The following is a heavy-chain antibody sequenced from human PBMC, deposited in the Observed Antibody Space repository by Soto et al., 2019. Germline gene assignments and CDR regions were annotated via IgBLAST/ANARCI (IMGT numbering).Heavy chain of an antibody. V-gene: IGHV4-34*01. Sequence: SETLSLTCAVSGGSFSGYYWSWIRQPPGKGLEWIGEINHSGSTNYNPSLKTRVTISVDTSKNQFSLKLSSVTAADTAVYYCARHLVVAARPWNWFDPWGQGTLVTVSS. CDR2: INHSGST. CDR1: GGSFSGYY. J-gene: IGHJ5*02. CDR3: ARHLVVAARPWNWFDP. D-gene: IGHD6-6*01.